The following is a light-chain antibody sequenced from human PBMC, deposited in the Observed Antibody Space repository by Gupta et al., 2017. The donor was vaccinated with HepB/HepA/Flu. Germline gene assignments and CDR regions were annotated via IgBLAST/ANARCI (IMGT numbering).Light chain of an antibody. J-gene: IGKJ4*01. V-gene: IGKV1-39*01. CDR2: AAS. CDR3: QQRDNFPLT. CDR1: QTISNY. Sequence: DIEMTQSPSSLSASVGDTVTIACRASQTISNYVNWYQQKPGIAPKLLIYAASTVQSGVPSRFSGSGSGTNFTLTISGRQPEDFATYYCQQRDNFPLTFGGGTKVDIK.